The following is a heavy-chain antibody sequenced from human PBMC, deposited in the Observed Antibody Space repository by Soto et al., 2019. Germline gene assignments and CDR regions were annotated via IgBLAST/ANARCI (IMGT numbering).Heavy chain of an antibody. CDR3: AIYGWFGEPSDYYYYGMDV. CDR2: IYPGDSDT. J-gene: IGHJ6*02. CDR1: GYSFTSYW. V-gene: IGHV5-51*01. Sequence: GESLKISCKGSGYSFTSYWIGWVRQMPGKGLEWMGIIYPGDSDTRYSPSFQGQVTISADKSISTAYLQWSSLKASDTAMYYCAIYGWFGEPSDYYYYGMDVWGQGTTVTVSS. D-gene: IGHD3-10*01.